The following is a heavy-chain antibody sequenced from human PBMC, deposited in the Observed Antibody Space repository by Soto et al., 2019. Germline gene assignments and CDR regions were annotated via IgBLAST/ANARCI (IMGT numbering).Heavy chain of an antibody. J-gene: IGHJ5*02. V-gene: IGHV3-30*18. CDR2: ISYDGADK. CDR3: AKFSARDVPGMGDWFDP. CDR1: GLTFASFG. D-gene: IGHD1-1*01. Sequence: GGSQRLSCTVSGLTFASFGMYWVRQDTGKGLEWVAFISYDGADKVDAESVEGRFIISRDNSKDTVYLQMNSLRTEDTAIYHCAKFSARDVPGMGDWFDPWGQGTLVTVSS.